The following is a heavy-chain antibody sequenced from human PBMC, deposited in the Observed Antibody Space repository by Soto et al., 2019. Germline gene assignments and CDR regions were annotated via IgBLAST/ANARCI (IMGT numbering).Heavy chain of an antibody. D-gene: IGHD5-12*01. Sequence: QVLLVQSGAEVKKPGSSVKVSCKASGGTFNSYAFSWVRQAPGQGLEWMGGIIPIFGTPNYAQKFQGRVTITADASTSTAYMELSGLRSEDTAVYYCASRSENGYNYDFDYWGQGTLVTVSS. J-gene: IGHJ4*02. V-gene: IGHV1-69*12. CDR3: ASRSENGYNYDFDY. CDR2: IIPIFGTP. CDR1: GGTFNSYA.